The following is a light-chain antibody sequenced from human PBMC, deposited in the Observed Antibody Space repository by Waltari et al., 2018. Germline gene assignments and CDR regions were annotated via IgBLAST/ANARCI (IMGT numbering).Light chain of an antibody. CDR2: END. Sequence: QSVLPQPPSVSAAPGQRVTISCSGSSSNIGSKSVSWYQQVPGTAPKLLIYENDKRPSGISDRFSGSKSGTSATLGITGLQTGDEADYYCGTWDVSPGAGAFGGGTKLTVL. CDR3: GTWDVSPGAGA. CDR1: SSNIGSKS. V-gene: IGLV1-51*02. J-gene: IGLJ3*02.